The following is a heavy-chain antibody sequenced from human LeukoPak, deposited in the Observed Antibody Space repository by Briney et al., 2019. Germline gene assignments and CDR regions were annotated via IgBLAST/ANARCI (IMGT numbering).Heavy chain of an antibody. Sequence: SETLSLTCAVYGGSFSGYYWSWIRQPPGKGLEWIGEINHSGSTNYNPSLKSRVTISVDKSKNQFSLKLSSVTAADTAVYYCARGHTITMNYFDYWGQGTLVTVSS. D-gene: IGHD3-22*01. CDR3: ARGHTITMNYFDY. V-gene: IGHV4-34*01. J-gene: IGHJ4*02. CDR2: INHSGST. CDR1: GGSFSGYY.